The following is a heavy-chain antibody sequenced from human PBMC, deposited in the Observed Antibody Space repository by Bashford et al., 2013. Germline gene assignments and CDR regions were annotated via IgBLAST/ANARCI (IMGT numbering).Heavy chain of an antibody. J-gene: IGHJ4*02. CDR3: ARDYGGFGEFVSYFDY. D-gene: IGHD3-10*01. V-gene: IGHV1-18*04. CDR2: ISAYNDNT. CDR1: GYTFSSYG. Sequence: VASVKVSCKASGYTFSSYGISWVRQAPGQGLEWMGWISAYNDNTNYAQKFQARITMTTDTSTSTAYMELRSLRFDDTAVYYCARDYGGFGEFVSYFDYWGQGTLVTVSS.